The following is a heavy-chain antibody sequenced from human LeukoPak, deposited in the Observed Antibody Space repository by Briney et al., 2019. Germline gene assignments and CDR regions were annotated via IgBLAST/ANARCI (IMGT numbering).Heavy chain of an antibody. J-gene: IGHJ4*02. CDR3: AIDPNWGTHS. CDR2: IGNNGGGI. CDR1: GFTFSTYT. V-gene: IGHV3-23*01. Sequence: GGSLRLSCAASGFTFSTYTMYWVRHPPGKRLEWVSIIGNNGGGIHYADSVRGRYTISRDNSKNALYLQMNSLRVEDTAVYYCAIDPNWGTHSWGQGVLVTVSS. D-gene: IGHD7-27*01.